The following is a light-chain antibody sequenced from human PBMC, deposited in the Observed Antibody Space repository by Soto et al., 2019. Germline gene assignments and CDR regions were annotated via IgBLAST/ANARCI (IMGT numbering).Light chain of an antibody. CDR1: QSVGASY. CDR2: GAS. V-gene: IGKV3-20*01. Sequence: PGERATLSCRASQSVGASYLAWYQQKPGQAPRLLIYGASSRATGIPDRFSGTGSETDFTLTISRLEPEDFAVYYCQQYDNSPITFGQGTRLEIK. CDR3: QQYDNSPIT. J-gene: IGKJ5*01.